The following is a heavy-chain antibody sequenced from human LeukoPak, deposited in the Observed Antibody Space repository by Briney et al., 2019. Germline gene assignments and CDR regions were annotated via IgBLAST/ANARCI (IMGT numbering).Heavy chain of an antibody. CDR1: GGSFSGYY. D-gene: IGHD4-11*01. V-gene: IGHV4-34*01. Sequence: SETLSLTCAVYGGSFSGYYWSWVRQPPGKGLEWIGEINHSGSTNYNPSLKSRVTISVDTSKNQFSLKLSSVTAADTAVYYCARDSNYVSGGWFDPWGQGTLVTVSS. CDR2: INHSGST. J-gene: IGHJ5*02. CDR3: ARDSNYVSGGWFDP.